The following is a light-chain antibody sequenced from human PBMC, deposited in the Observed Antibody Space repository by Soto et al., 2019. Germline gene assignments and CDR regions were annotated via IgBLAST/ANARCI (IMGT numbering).Light chain of an antibody. CDR2: SNN. V-gene: IGLV1-44*01. J-gene: IGLJ2*01. Sequence: QPVLTQPPSASGTPGQRVTISCSGSSSNIGSNTVNWYQQLPGTAPKLLIYSNNQRPSGVPDRFSGSKSGTSASLAISGLKYEDEADYYCAAWDDSLNAVVFGGGTKLTVL. CDR3: AAWDDSLNAVV. CDR1: SSNIGSNT.